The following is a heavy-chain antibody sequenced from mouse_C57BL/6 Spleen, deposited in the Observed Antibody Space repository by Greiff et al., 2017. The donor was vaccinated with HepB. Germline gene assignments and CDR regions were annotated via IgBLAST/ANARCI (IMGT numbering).Heavy chain of an antibody. CDR2: ISDGGSYT. CDR1: GFTFSSYA. V-gene: IGHV5-4*03. CDR3: ARGRLFYYLDY. J-gene: IGHJ2*01. D-gene: IGHD6-2*01. Sequence: EVKLVESGGGLVKPGGSLKLSCAASGFTFSSYAMSWVRQTPEKRLEWVATISDGGSYTYYPDNVKGRFTISRDNAKNNLYLQMSHLKSEDTAMYYCARGRLFYYLDYWGQSTTLTVSS.